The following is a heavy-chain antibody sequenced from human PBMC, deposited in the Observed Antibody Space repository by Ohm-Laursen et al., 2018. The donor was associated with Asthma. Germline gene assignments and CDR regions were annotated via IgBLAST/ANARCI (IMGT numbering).Heavy chain of an antibody. J-gene: IGHJ6*02. CDR2: ISTASSFI. Sequence: SLRLSCAASGYTFSRYSIHWVRQIPGKGPEWVASISTASSFIYYADSVRGRFTTSRDNARNSVYPQMNSLRAEDTAVYYCAKFGRDYRSHGMDVWGQGTTVTVSS. D-gene: IGHD4-11*01. CDR1: GYTFSRYS. CDR3: AKFGRDYRSHGMDV. V-gene: IGHV3-21*04.